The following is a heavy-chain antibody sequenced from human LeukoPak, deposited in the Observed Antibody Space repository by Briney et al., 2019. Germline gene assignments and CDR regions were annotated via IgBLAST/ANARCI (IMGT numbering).Heavy chain of an antibody. V-gene: IGHV1-46*01. CDR2: INPSGGST. CDR1: GYTFTSYY. J-gene: IGHJ4*02. Sequence: GASVKVSCKASGYTFTSYYMHWVRQAPGQGLEWMGIINPSGGSTSYAQKFQGRVTMTRDTSTSTVYMELSGLRSEDTAVYYCSVVPAAIVYWGQGTLVTVSS. CDR3: SVVPAAIVY. D-gene: IGHD2-2*01.